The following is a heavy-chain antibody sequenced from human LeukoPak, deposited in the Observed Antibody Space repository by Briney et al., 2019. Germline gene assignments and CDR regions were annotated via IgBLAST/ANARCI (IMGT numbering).Heavy chain of an antibody. J-gene: IGHJ6*02. CDR1: GYSISSGYY. CDR2: IYHSGST. V-gene: IGHV4-38-2*02. Sequence: SETLSLTCTVSGYSISSGYYWGWIRQPPGKGLEWIGSIYHSGSTYYNPSLKSRVTISVDTSKNQFSLKLSSVTAADTAVYYCARQNDSGLMDVWGQGTTVTVSS. CDR3: ARQNDSGLMDV. D-gene: IGHD3-10*01.